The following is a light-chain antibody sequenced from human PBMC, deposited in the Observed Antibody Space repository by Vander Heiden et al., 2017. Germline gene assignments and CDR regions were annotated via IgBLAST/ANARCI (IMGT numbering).Light chain of an antibody. CDR1: QSVSSY. CDR2: DAS. Sequence: EIVLTQSPATLSLSPGERATLSCRASQSVSSYLAWYQQKPGQAPRLLIYDASNRATGIPARFSGSGYGTDFTLTISSREPEDFAVYYCQLHSYSPMYTFGQGTKMEIK. V-gene: IGKV3-11*01. CDR3: QLHSYSPMYT. J-gene: IGKJ2*01.